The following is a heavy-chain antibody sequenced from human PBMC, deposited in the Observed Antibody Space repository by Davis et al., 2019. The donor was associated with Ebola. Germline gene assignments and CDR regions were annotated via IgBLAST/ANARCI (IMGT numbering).Heavy chain of an antibody. J-gene: IGHJ4*02. CDR3: AKYKSLYGGDSFDL. V-gene: IGHV7-4-1*02. CDR1: DYTLREIS. CDR2: INTKTGNP. D-gene: IGHD1-1*01. Sequence: ASVKVSCKVSDYTLREISMHWVRQAPGRGLEYMGWINTKTGNPTFAPGFTGRFVFSLDTSVNTAYLQISSLQAEDTAVYYCAKYKSLYGGDSFDLWGQGTLVTVSS.